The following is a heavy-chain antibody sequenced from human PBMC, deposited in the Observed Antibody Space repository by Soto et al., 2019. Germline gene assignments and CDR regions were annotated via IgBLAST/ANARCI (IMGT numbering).Heavy chain of an antibody. J-gene: IGHJ5*02. CDR3: ARVSDQNWFDP. CDR2: INPSGGGT. V-gene: IGHV1-46*01. CDR1: GYTFTSYG. D-gene: IGHD2-2*01. Sequence: GASVKVSCKASGYTFTSYGISWVRQAPGQGLEWMGIINPSGGGTSYAQKFQGRVTFTRDTSTNTVYMQLTSLRSGDTALYYCARVSDQNWFDPWGQGTQVTVSS.